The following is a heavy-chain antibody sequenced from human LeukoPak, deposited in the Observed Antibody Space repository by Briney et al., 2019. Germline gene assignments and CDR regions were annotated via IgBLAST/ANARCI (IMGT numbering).Heavy chain of an antibody. CDR3: AREAIMITFGGVIVSGWFDP. Sequence: PGGSLRLSCAASGFTFSSYAMSWVRQAPGKGLEWVANIEQDGSEKYYVDSVKGRFTISRDNAKNSLYLQMNSLRAEDTAVYYCAREAIMITFGGVIVSGWFDPWGQGTLVTVSS. J-gene: IGHJ5*02. CDR2: IEQDGSEK. CDR1: GFTFSSYA. D-gene: IGHD3-16*02. V-gene: IGHV3-7*01.